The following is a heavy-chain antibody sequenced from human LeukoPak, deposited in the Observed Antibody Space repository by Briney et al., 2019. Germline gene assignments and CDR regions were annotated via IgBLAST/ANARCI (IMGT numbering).Heavy chain of an antibody. CDR1: GGSFSGYY. J-gene: IGHJ6*03. CDR2: INHSGST. CDR3: ARLRPINKNYDILTGWGRGYYYYYYMDV. Sequence: MSSETLSLTCAVYGGSFSGYYWSWIRQPPGKGLEWIGEINHSGSTNYNPSLKSRVTISVDTSKNQFSLKLSSVTAADTAVYYCARLRPINKNYDILTGWGRGYYYYYYMDVWGKGTTVTISS. D-gene: IGHD3-9*01. V-gene: IGHV4-34*01.